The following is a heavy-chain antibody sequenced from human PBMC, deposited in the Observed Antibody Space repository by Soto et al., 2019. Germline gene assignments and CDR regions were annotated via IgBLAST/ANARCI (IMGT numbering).Heavy chain of an antibody. CDR3: VRMNACSYSSYDAVYV. D-gene: IGHD2-15*01. Sequence: QVTLRASGPVLVKPTETLTLTCKVSGFSLTTGRMGVSWIRQPPGKALEWLAHLFSDAERSYSRSLQGRLTDVNVGSGSPGALTMTNIDTDDTVTEVGVRMNACSYSSYDAVYVLGQRTTVT. CDR1: GFSLTTGRMG. V-gene: IGHV2-26*01. CDR2: LFSDAER. J-gene: IGHJ6*01.